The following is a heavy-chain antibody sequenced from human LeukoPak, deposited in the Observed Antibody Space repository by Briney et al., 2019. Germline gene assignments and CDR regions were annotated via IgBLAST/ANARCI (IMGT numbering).Heavy chain of an antibody. CDR3: ASGRHDFLH. CDR2: INLDGTVE. CDR1: GFVFSTYW. J-gene: IGHJ4*02. Sequence: QTGGSLRLSCAASGFVFSTYWMTWVRQAPGKGLEWVANINLDGTVEHYVDSSLKGRFTISRDNAKNSLYLQMTSLRVEDTAVYYCASGRHDFLHWGRGTLVTVSS. D-gene: IGHD3/OR15-3a*01. V-gene: IGHV3-7*01.